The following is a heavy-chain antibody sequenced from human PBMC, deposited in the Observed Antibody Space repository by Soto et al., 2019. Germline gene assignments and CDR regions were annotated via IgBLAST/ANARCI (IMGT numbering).Heavy chain of an antibody. V-gene: IGHV3-23*01. CDR3: AKDYGDRTYYYYYMDV. D-gene: IGHD4-17*01. CDR1: GFTFSSYA. Sequence: GGSLRLSCAASGFTFSSYAMSWVRQAPGKGLEWVSAISGSGGSTYYADSVKGRFTISRDNSKNTLYLQMNSLRAEDTAVYYCAKDYGDRTYYYYYMDVWGKGTTVTVSS. CDR2: ISGSGGST. J-gene: IGHJ6*03.